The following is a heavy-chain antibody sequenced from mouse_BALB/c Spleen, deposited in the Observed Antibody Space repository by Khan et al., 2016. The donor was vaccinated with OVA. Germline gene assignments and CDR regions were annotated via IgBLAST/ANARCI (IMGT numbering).Heavy chain of an antibody. CDR3: ARGECLMTWFAY. CDR1: GFSLTNFG. V-gene: IGHV2-2*02. Sequence: VQLQESGPGLVQPSQSLSITCTVSGFSLTNFGVHWVRQSPGKGLEWLGVIWSGGSTDYNAAFKSRLSISKDKYKTQVFFKMNSMQPNDTATDYCARGECLMTWFAYWGQGTLVTVSA. CDR2: IWSGGST. J-gene: IGHJ3*01.